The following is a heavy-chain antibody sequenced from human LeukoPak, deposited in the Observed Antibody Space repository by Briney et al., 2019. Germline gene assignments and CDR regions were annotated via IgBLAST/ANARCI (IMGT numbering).Heavy chain of an antibody. CDR3: ARAPAGYYDSSGYYFRYYYYGMDV. J-gene: IGHJ6*02. CDR1: GGFVSGYY. D-gene: IGHD3-22*01. V-gene: IGHV4-34*01. Sequence: SETLSLTCAVYGGFVSGYYWSWIRQPPGKGLEWIGEINHSGSTNYNPSLKSRVTISVDTSKNQFSLKLSSVTAADTAVYYCARAPAGYYDSSGYYFRYYYYGMDVWGQGTTVTVSS. CDR2: INHSGST.